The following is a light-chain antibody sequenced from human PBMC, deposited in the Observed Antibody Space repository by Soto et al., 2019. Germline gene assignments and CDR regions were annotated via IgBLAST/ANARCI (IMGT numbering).Light chain of an antibody. J-gene: IGLJ3*02. V-gene: IGLV1-40*01. CDR3: QSYDSSLSASDWV. CDR2: ANN. CDR1: SSNIGAGYD. Sequence: QSVLTQPPSVSGAPGQRVTISCTGGSSNIGAGYDVHWYQQLPGTAPKLLIYANNNRPSGVPGRFSGSKSGTSASLAITGLQAEDEADYYCQSYDSSLSASDWVFGGGTKVTVL.